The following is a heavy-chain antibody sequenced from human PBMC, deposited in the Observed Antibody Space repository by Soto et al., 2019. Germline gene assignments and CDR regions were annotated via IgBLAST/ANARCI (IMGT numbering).Heavy chain of an antibody. CDR2: INPSGGST. D-gene: IGHD3-10*01. CDR1: GYTFTSYY. V-gene: IGHV1-46*03. Sequence: ASVKVSCKASGYTFTSYYMHWVRQAPGQGLEWMGIINPSGGSTSYAQKFQGRVTMTRDTSTSTVYMELSSLRSEDTAVYYCARFRDYYGSGSYSAFDISGQATIVTVSS. CDR3: ARFRDYYGSGSYSAFDI. J-gene: IGHJ3*02.